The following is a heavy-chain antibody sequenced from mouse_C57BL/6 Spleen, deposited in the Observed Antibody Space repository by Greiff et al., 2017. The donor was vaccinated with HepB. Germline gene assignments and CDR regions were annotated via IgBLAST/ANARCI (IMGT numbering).Heavy chain of an antibody. J-gene: IGHJ3*01. CDR3: ARLALRGFAY. D-gene: IGHD3-2*02. CDR2: INPNNGGT. Sequence: EVQLQQSGPELVKPGASVKIPCKASGYTFTDYNMDWVKQSHGKSLEWIGDINPNNGGTIYNQKFKGKATLTVDKSSSTAYMELRSLTSEDTAVYYCARLALRGFAYWGQGTLVTFSA. V-gene: IGHV1-18*01. CDR1: GYTFTDYN.